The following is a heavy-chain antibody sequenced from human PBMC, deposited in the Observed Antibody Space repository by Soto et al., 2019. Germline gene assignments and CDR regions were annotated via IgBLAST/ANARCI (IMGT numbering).Heavy chain of an antibody. CDR1: GFTFSSYA. V-gene: IGHV3-23*01. J-gene: IGHJ4*02. CDR3: AKGIAAAGSYYFDY. Sequence: GGSLRLSCAGSGFTFSSYAMTWVRQAPGKGLEWVSAISGSGGSTYYADSVKGRFTISRDNSKNTLYLQMNSLRAEDTAVYYCAKGIAAAGSYYFDYWGQGTLVTVSS. D-gene: IGHD6-13*01. CDR2: ISGSGGST.